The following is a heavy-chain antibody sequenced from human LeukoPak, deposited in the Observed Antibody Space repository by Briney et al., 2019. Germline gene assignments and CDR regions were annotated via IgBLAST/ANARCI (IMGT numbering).Heavy chain of an antibody. CDR3: ARDAWPPRGHFDY. CDR1: GYTFTGYY. J-gene: IGHJ4*02. D-gene: IGHD3-10*01. Sequence: ASVKVSCKASGYTFTGYYMHWVRQAPGQGLEWMGWINPNSGGTNYAQKFQGRVTMTRDTSISTAYMELSRLRSDDTAVYYCARDAWPPRGHFDYWGQGTLVTVSS. CDR2: INPNSGGT. V-gene: IGHV1-2*02.